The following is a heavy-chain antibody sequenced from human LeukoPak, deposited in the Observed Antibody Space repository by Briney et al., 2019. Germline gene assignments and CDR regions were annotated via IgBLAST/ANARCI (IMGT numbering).Heavy chain of an antibody. CDR2: ISGSGGST. D-gene: IGHD3-9*01. J-gene: IGHJ4*02. CDR3: ASPGYDILTPLDY. V-gene: IGHV3-23*01. CDR1: GFTFSSYA. Sequence: GGSLRLSCAASGFTFSSYAMSWVRQAPGKGLGWVSAISGSGGSTYYADSVKGRFTISRDNSKNTLYLQMNSLRAEDTAVYYCASPGYDILTPLDYWGQGTLVTVSS.